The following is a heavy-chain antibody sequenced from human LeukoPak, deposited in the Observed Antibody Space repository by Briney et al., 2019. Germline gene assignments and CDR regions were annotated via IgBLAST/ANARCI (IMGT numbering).Heavy chain of an antibody. Sequence: GGSLRLSCAASGFIFSSYSMNWVRQAPGKGLEWVSSISSSSTYIYYADSVKGRFSISRDNTQNSLSLQMSSLKAEDTAVYYCVREAAATLFDYWGQGTLVTVSS. CDR1: GFIFSSYS. CDR3: VREAAATLFDY. CDR2: ISSSSTYI. D-gene: IGHD1-26*01. J-gene: IGHJ4*02. V-gene: IGHV3-21*01.